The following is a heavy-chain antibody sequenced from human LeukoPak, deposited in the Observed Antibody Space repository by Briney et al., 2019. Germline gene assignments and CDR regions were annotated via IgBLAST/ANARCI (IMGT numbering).Heavy chain of an antibody. Sequence: ASVKVSCKASGYTFTSYGISGVRQAPGQGLEGMGWISAYNGNTNYAQKLQGRVTVTTHTSTSTAYMELRSLRSDDTAVYYCARGRWELREIDYWGQGTLVTVSS. CDR3: ARGRWELREIDY. CDR1: GYTFTSYG. V-gene: IGHV1-18*01. J-gene: IGHJ4*02. CDR2: ISAYNGNT. D-gene: IGHD1-26*01.